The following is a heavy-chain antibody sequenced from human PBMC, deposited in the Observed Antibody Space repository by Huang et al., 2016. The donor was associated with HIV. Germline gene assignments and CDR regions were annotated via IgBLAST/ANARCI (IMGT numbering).Heavy chain of an antibody. D-gene: IGHD6-13*01. Sequence: QLQLQESGPGQVKPSETLSLTCTVSCDFISSTNYYWGWIRQSPGKGLEWVGSVYQSGSTNYNPSLKSRVTLSVDTSRNQFSLRLNSVTAADTAVYYCASQHIGAAATWFWGRGTQVAVSS. V-gene: IGHV4-39*01. CDR2: VYQSGST. CDR1: CDFISSTNYY. CDR3: ASQHIGAAATWF. J-gene: IGHJ4*02.